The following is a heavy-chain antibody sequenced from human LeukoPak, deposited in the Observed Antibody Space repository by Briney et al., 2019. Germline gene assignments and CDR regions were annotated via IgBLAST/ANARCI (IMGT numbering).Heavy chain of an antibody. V-gene: IGHV3-30-3*01. CDR2: ISYDGSNK. CDR1: GFTFSSYG. CDR3: ARASYSSSWYVFDY. J-gene: IGHJ4*02. D-gene: IGHD6-13*01. Sequence: GGSLRLSCAASGFTFSSYGMHWVRQAPGKGLEWVAVISYDGSNKYYADSVKGRFTISRDNSKNTLYLQMNSLRAEDTAVYYCARASYSSSWYVFDYWGQGTLVTVSS.